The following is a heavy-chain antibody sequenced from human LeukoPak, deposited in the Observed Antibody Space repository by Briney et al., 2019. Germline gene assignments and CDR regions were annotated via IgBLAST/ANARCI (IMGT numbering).Heavy chain of an antibody. CDR2: INPNNGGT. CDR3: ARGTPGSYLGY. Sequence: GASVKVSCKSSGYTFTDYFIHWVRQAPGQGLEWMGWINPNNGGTNFAQKFQGRVTMTRDTSINTTYMELSRLASDVTAVYFCARGTPGSYLGYWGQGTLVTVSP. V-gene: IGHV1-2*02. D-gene: IGHD3-16*02. CDR1: GYTFTDYF. J-gene: IGHJ4*02.